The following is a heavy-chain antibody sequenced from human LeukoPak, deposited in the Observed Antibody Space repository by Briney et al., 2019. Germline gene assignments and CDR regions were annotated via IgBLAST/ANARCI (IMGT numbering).Heavy chain of an antibody. CDR2: VSGSAGRT. J-gene: IGHJ6*03. V-gene: IGHV3-23*01. D-gene: IGHD2-8*02. Sequence: PGRSLRLSCAASGFTFSSYGKHWVRQAPGKGLEWVSTVSGSAGRTDYADSVKGRFTISRDNLKNTLYLQMNGLRAEDTAVYYCAKNRGHCVDGVCHNYYYMDVWGRGTTVTVSS. CDR1: GFTFSSYG. CDR3: AKNRGHCVDGVCHNYYYMDV.